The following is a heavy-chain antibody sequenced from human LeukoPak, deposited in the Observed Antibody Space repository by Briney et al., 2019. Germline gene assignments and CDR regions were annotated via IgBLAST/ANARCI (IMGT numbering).Heavy chain of an antibody. CDR2: IGGNGGNI. CDR3: ARERLGLTEYFDY. J-gene: IGHJ4*02. Sequence: GGSLRLSCAASGFTVSSNYMSWVRQAPGKGLEWVSFIGGNGGNIHYADSVKGRFTISRDTSKNTLYLQLSSLRAEDTAIYYCARERLGLTEYFDYWGRGTLVTVSS. D-gene: IGHD7-27*01. V-gene: IGHV3-53*01. CDR1: GFTVSSNY.